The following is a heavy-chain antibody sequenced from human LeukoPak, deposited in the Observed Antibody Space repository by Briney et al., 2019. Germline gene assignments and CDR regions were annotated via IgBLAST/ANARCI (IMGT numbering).Heavy chain of an antibody. CDR3: TTSLPHIVDVTASDGGN. CDR1: GFTFSSYW. J-gene: IGHJ4*02. Sequence: GGSLRLSCAASGFTFSSYWMPWVRQAPGKGLVWVSRINSDGSSTSYADSVKGRFTISRDNAKNTLYLQMNSLRAEDTAVYYCTTSLPHIVDVTASDGGNWGQGTLVTVSS. D-gene: IGHD2-21*02. CDR2: INSDGSST. V-gene: IGHV3-74*01.